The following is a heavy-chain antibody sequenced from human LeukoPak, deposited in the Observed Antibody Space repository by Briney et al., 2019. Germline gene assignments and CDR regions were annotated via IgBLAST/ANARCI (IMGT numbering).Heavy chain of an antibody. J-gene: IGHJ4*02. CDR3: ARSGSQWLAYYFDY. D-gene: IGHD6-19*01. CDR2: INPKSGGT. V-gene: IGHV1-2*02. CDR1: GYTFSGYY. Sequence: GASVQVSCKASGYTFSGYYIHWVRQAPGQGLEWMGWINPKSGGTDFAQKFRGRVTMTKDTSISTAYMELYSLRSDDTAVYYCARSGSQWLAYYFDYWGQGTLVTVSS.